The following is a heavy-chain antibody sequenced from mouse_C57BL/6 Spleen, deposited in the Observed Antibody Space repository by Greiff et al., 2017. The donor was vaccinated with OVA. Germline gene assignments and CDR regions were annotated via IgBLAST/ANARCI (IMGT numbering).Heavy chain of an antibody. CDR1: GFNIKDYY. CDR2: IDPEDGET. CDR3: ARPLYYGSSSYWYFDV. Sequence: EVKLQQSGAELVKPGASVKLSCTASGFNIKDYYMHWVKQRTEQGLEWIGRIDPEDGETKYAPKFQGKATITADTSSNPAYLQLSSLTSEDTAVYYCARPLYYGSSSYWYFDVWGTGTTVTVSS. J-gene: IGHJ1*03. V-gene: IGHV14-2*01. D-gene: IGHD1-1*01.